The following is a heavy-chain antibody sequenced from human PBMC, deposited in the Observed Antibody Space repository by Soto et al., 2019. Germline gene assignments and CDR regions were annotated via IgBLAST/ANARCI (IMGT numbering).Heavy chain of an antibody. CDR1: EFTFNYYW. J-gene: IGHJ4*02. CDR3: VRGAPFDY. Sequence: EVQLVESGGGLVQPGGSLRLSCAASEFTFNYYWMHWVRQAPGKGLVWVSRISGDGSSTAYADSVKGRFTISRDNAENTLSLQMNSLRAEDTAVYYCVRGAPFDYWGQGTLATVSS. CDR2: ISGDGSST. V-gene: IGHV3-74*03.